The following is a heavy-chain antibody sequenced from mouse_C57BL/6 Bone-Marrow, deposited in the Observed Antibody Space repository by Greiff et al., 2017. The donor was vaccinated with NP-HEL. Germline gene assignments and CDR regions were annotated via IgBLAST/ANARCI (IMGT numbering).Heavy chain of an antibody. J-gene: IGHJ2*01. D-gene: IGHD2-1*01. CDR3: ARGGNYWYYFDY. CDR1: GYTFTTYP. V-gene: IGHV1-47*01. CDR2: FHPYNDDT. Sequence: VQLQQSGAELVKPGASVKMSCKASGYTFTTYPIEWVKQNHGKSLEWIGNFHPYNDDTEYNEKFKNKATLTVEKSYSTVFLELIRLNTDDSSVYYCARGGNYWYYFDYWGQGTTLTVSS.